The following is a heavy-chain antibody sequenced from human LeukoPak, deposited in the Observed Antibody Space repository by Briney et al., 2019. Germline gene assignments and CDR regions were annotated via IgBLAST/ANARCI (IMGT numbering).Heavy chain of an antibody. J-gene: IGHJ4*02. CDR3: AKGNDLLRPLYFDF. CDR1: GFTFSSYA. Sequence: PGGSLRLSCVASGFTFSSYAMNWVRQAPGKGLEWVSSISGSGGTTFYADSVKGRFTISRDNSQNTVYLQMNSLRAEDTAVFYCAKGNDLLRPLYFDFWGQGSLVTVSS. D-gene: IGHD3-3*01. CDR2: ISGSGGTT. V-gene: IGHV3-23*01.